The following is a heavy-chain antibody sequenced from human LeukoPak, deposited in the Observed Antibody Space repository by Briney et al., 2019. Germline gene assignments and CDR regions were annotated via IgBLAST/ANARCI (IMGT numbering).Heavy chain of an antibody. CDR1: GLTFSNYW. CDR3: ARIVTKGWGYYYGMDV. V-gene: IGHV3-7*03. J-gene: IGHJ6*02. Sequence: PGGSLRLSCAASGLTFSNYWMSWVRQAPGKGLEWAATMKEDGSEKYYVDSVKGRFTISRDNAKNSLYLQMNSLRAEDTALYHCARIVTKGWGYYYGMDVWGQGTTVTVSS. D-gene: IGHD4-11*01. CDR2: MKEDGSEK.